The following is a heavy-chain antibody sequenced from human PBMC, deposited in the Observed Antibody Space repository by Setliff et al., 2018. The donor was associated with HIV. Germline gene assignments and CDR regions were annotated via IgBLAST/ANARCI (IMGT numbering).Heavy chain of an antibody. V-gene: IGHV5-51*01. J-gene: IGHJ6*02. D-gene: IGHD4-4*01. CDR2: IYPGDSDT. CDR3: ARQKSPTPYYYYGMDV. Sequence: PGESLKISCKGSGYSFTSYWIGWVRQMPGKGLEWMGIIYPGDSDTRYSPSFQGQVTISADKSISTAYLQWSSLKASDTAMYYCARQKSPTPYYYYGMDVWGQGTTVTVSS. CDR1: GYSFTSYW.